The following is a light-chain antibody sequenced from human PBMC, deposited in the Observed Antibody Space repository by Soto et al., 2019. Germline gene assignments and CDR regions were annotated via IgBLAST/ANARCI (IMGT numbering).Light chain of an antibody. J-gene: IGLJ1*01. CDR1: SSDVGGYNY. CDR3: SSYAGSNKSV. V-gene: IGLV2-8*01. CDR2: EVS. Sequence: QSALAQPPSASGSPGQSVTISCTGTSSDVGGYNYVSWYQQYAGKAPKLVISEVSKRPSGVPDRFSGSKSGNTASLTVSGLQAEDEADYYCSSYAGSNKSVFGTGTKVTVL.